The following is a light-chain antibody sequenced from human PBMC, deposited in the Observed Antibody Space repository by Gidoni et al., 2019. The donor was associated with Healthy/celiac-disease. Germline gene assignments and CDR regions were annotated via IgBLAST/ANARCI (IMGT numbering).Light chain of an antibody. CDR3: QQYDNLPPFT. V-gene: IGKV1-33*01. CDR2: DAS. J-gene: IGKJ3*01. Sequence: DIQMTQSPSSLSASVGDRVTITCQASQDISNNLNWYQQKTGKAPKLLIYDASNLETGVPSRFSGSGSGTDFTFTISSLQPEDIATYYCQQYDNLPPFTFGPGTKVDIK. CDR1: QDISNN.